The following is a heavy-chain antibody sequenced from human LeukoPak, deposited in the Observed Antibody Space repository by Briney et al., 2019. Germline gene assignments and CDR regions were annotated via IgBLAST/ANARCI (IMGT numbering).Heavy chain of an antibody. D-gene: IGHD5-18*01. Sequence: SETLSLTCTVSGGSISSYYWSWIRQPPGKGLEWIGYIYYSGSTNYNPSLKSRVTISVDTSKNQFSLKLSSVTAADTAVYYCARARGYSYGDYFDYWGLGTLVTVSS. CDR1: GGSISSYY. CDR3: ARARGYSYGDYFDY. CDR2: IYYSGST. J-gene: IGHJ4*02. V-gene: IGHV4-59*08.